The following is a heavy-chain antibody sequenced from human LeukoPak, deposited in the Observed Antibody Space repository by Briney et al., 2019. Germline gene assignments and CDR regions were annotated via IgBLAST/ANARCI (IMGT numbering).Heavy chain of an antibody. CDR2: IKSKIDGETT. V-gene: IGHV3-15*01. Sequence: GGSLGLSCAASGFTFSNAWMSWVRQAPGKGLEWVGHIKSKIDGETTGYAAPVKGRFTISRDDSKNMLYLQMRSLKTEDTAVYYCTTELGLSFGVRYFDHWGQGTSAAVSS. CDR1: GFTFSNAW. D-gene: IGHD3-10*01. J-gene: IGHJ4*02. CDR3: TTELGLSFGVRYFDH.